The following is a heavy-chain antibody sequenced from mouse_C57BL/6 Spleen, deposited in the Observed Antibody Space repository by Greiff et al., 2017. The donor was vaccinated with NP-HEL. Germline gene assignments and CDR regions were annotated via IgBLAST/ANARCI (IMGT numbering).Heavy chain of an antibody. Sequence: EVKLMESGGGLVKPGGSLKLSCAASGFTFSDYGMHWVRQAPETGLEWVAYISSGSSTIYYADTVKGRFTISRDNAKNPLFLQMNSLRAEDTAMYYCARKNWAYAMDYWGQGTSVTVSS. CDR2: ISSGSSTI. CDR3: ARKNWAYAMDY. D-gene: IGHD4-1*01. V-gene: IGHV5-17*01. J-gene: IGHJ4*01. CDR1: GFTFSDYG.